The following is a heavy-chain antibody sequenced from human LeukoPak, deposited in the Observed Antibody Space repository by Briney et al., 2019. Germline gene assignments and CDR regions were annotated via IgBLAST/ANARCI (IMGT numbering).Heavy chain of an antibody. CDR3: ARADRSSWFGY. CDR1: GFTFSDYY. D-gene: IGHD6-13*01. Sequence: PGGSLRLSCAASGFTFSDYYMVWIRQAPGKGPEWVSVISSSGSNTNYADSVRGRFTVSRDNAKNSLSLQMNRLRPEDSAVYYCARADRSSWFGYWGQGNLVTVSS. V-gene: IGHV3-11*05. CDR2: ISSSGSNT. J-gene: IGHJ4*02.